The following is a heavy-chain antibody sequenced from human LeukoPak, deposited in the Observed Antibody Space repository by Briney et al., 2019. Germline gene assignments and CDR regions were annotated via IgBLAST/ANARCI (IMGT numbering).Heavy chain of an antibody. D-gene: IGHD5-18*01. V-gene: IGHV3-11*05. CDR1: GFTFNDYY. CDR3: ARDIGYSYGVDH. CDR2: ITSSSSHT. Sequence: GGSLRLSCAASGFTFNDYYMSWIRQAPGKGLEWVSYITSSSSHTNYADSVKGRFTISRDNAKNSLYLQMNSLRAEDTAVYYCARDIGYSYGVDHWGQGTLVTVSS. J-gene: IGHJ4*02.